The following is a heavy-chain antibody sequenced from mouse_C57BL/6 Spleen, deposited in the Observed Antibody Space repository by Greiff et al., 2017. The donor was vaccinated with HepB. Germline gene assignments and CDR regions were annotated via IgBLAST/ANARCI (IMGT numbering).Heavy chain of an antibody. J-gene: IGHJ2*01. V-gene: IGHV1-59*01. D-gene: IGHD4-1*01. CDR1: GYTFTSYW. CDR2: IDPSDSYT. CDR3: ARAAGFDY. Sequence: VQLQQSGAELVRPGTSVKLSCKASGYTFTSYWMHWVKQRPGQGLEWIGVIDPSDSYTNYNQKFKGKATLTVDTSSSTAYMQLSSLTSEDSAVEYCARAAGFDYWGQGTTLTVSS.